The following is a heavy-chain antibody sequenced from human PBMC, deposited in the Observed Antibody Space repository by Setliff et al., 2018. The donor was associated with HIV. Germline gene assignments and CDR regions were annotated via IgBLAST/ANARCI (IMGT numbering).Heavy chain of an antibody. Sequence: PSETLSLTCAVYGVSFCGYDWSWVRQRPGKGLEWIGEINHRGSTNYNPSLESRVTISVDTSKNQFSLKLYSVTAAETAVYYCARLNRITTAGHWGQGTLVTVSS. CDR1: GVSFCGYD. CDR3: ARLNRITTAGH. CDR2: INHRGST. J-gene: IGHJ4*02. V-gene: IGHV4-34*01. D-gene: IGHD6-13*01.